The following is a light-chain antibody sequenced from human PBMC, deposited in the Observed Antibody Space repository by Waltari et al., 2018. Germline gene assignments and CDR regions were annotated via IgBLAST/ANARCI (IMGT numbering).Light chain of an antibody. V-gene: IGKV1-39*01. Sequence: DIKMTQSPSPLSASVGDRVTITCRASQTIYTSLNWYQHKPGKAPKLLISDTSTLQSGVPSRFSGRGSGTEFTLTISRLQPEDFGTYYCQQSYTLPYTFGQGTKLDI. CDR2: DTS. CDR1: QTIYTS. J-gene: IGKJ2*01. CDR3: QQSYTLPYT.